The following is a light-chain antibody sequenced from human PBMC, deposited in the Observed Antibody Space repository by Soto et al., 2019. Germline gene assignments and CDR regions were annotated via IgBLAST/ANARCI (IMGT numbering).Light chain of an antibody. Sequence: EIGLSQSPGTLSLSPGERATLSCRARQSVSSSYLAWYQQRPGQAPRLLIYGASIRATGIPDRFSGSGSETDFTLTISRLEPEDFALYYCQQYGSSAPITFGQGTRLEIK. J-gene: IGKJ5*01. CDR1: QSVSSSY. V-gene: IGKV3-20*01. CDR3: QQYGSSAPIT. CDR2: GAS.